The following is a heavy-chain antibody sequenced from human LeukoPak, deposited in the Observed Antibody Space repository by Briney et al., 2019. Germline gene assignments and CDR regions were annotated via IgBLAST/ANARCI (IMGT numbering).Heavy chain of an antibody. V-gene: IGHV3-23*01. D-gene: IGHD3-10*01. Sequence: GVSLRLSCAASAFTFTNNAMSWVRQAPGNGLEWVSAIGGSGGTTYYTDSVKGRFTISRYNSKNTLHLHMNRLIAEETAIYYCAQDGEGSGRSWVVTIDHWGQGTLVTVSS. CDR2: IGGSGGTT. CDR3: AQDGEGSGRSWVVTIDH. CDR1: AFTFTNNA. J-gene: IGHJ4*02.